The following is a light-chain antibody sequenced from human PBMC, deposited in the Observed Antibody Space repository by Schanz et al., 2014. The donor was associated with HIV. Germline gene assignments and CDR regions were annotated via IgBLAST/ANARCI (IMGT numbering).Light chain of an antibody. CDR2: KTS. CDR1: QSIGSW. Sequence: DIQMTQSPSTLSASVGDRVTITCRASQSIGSWLAWYQQRPGEAPKLLIYKTSGLESGVPSRFSGSGSGTEFTLTINSLQPDDFATYFCHQYKTYPYTFGQGPKLEIK. V-gene: IGKV1-5*03. CDR3: HQYKTYPYT. J-gene: IGKJ2*01.